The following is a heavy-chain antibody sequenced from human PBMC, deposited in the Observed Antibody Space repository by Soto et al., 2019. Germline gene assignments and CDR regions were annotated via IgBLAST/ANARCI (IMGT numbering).Heavy chain of an antibody. CDR3: ARGSSVYDSSGYAFDY. CDR1: GFTFGRYW. V-gene: IGHV3-7*01. Sequence: PGGSLRLSCAASGFTFGRYWMSWVRQAPGKGLEWVANIKQDGSHKFYVDSVKGRFTMSRDNAKNSLYLQMSSLRAEDTAVYYCARGSSVYDSSGYAFDYGGQGSLVTVSS. D-gene: IGHD3-22*01. CDR2: IKQDGSHK. J-gene: IGHJ4*02.